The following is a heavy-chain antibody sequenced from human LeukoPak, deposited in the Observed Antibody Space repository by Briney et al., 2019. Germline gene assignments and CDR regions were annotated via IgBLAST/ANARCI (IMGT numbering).Heavy chain of an antibody. J-gene: IGHJ4*02. CDR1: GFTFSSYS. CDR2: ISSSSSYI. Sequence: TGGSLRLSCAASGFTFSSYSMTWVRQAPGKGLEWASSISSSSSYIYYADSVKGRFTISRDNAKNSLYLQMNSLRAEDTAVYYCARVRSSIAVAGTEIDYWGQGTLVTVSS. D-gene: IGHD6-19*01. V-gene: IGHV3-21*01. CDR3: ARVRSSIAVAGTEIDY.